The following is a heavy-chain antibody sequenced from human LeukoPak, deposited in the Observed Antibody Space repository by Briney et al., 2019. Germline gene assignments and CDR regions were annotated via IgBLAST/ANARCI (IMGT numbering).Heavy chain of an antibody. CDR2: INPHSGDT. Sequence: ASVKVSCKASGYTFTNHYMHWVRQARGQGLEWMGWINPHSGDTNYAQKFQGRVTITADESTSTAYMELSSLRSEDTAVYYCARDYGRNAFDIWGQGTMVTVSS. CDR3: ARDYGRNAFDI. D-gene: IGHD4-17*01. V-gene: IGHV1-2*02. J-gene: IGHJ3*02. CDR1: GYTFTNHY.